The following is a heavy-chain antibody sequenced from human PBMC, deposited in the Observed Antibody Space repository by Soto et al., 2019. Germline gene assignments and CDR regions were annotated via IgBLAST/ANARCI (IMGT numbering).Heavy chain of an antibody. CDR3: ARRRSSSGWYRWDY. CDR1: GGSISSSSYY. J-gene: IGHJ4*02. Sequence: QLQLQESGPGLVKPSETLSLTCTVSGGSISSSSYYWGWIRQPPGKGLEWIGSIYYSGSTYYNPSLKSSVTISVDASKNHFSLKLGSVTAADTAVYYCARRRSSSGWYRWDYWGQGTLVTVSS. CDR2: IYYSGST. V-gene: IGHV4-39*02. D-gene: IGHD6-19*01.